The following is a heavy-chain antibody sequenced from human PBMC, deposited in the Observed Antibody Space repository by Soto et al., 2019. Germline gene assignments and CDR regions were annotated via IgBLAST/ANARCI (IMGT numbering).Heavy chain of an antibody. CDR1: GYSFTSYW. Sequence: GESLKISCKGSGYSFTSYWIGWVRQMPGKGLEWMGIIYPGDSDTRYSRTIQGQVTNSADKSTSTAYLNWSSLKASDTAMYDCARSRSPSDYCSSTSCYDYFDYWGQGTLVTVSS. J-gene: IGHJ4*02. CDR2: IYPGDSDT. CDR3: ARSRSPSDYCSSTSCYDYFDY. V-gene: IGHV5-51*01. D-gene: IGHD2-2*01.